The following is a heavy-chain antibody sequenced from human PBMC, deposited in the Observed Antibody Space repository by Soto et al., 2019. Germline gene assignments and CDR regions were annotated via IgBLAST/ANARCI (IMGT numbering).Heavy chain of an antibody. D-gene: IGHD4-17*01. J-gene: IGHJ1*01. Sequence: QVQLVQSGPDLKRPGASMKVSCKASGYTFTSYDISWVRQAPGQGLEWMAWISPLKGRTQYSQKAQGRVTLSTDTSSNTAYMEMTTLRVDDTAVYYCAMDYGDRPEYFKHWGQGTLVTVS. CDR2: ISPLKGRT. CDR3: AMDYGDRPEYFKH. CDR1: GYTFTSYD. V-gene: IGHV1-18*04.